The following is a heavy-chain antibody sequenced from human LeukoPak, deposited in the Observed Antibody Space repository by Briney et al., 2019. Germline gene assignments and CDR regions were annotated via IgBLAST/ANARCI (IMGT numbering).Heavy chain of an antibody. CDR3: ATQSPTIFGVVIIDYTQSIDY. V-gene: IGHV3-23*01. J-gene: IGHJ4*02. Sequence: GGSLRLSCAASGFTFSSYAMSWVRQAPGKGLEWVSAISGSGGSTYYADSVKGRFTISRDNSKNTLYLQMNSLRAEDTAVYYCATQSPTIFGVVIIDYTQSIDYWGQGTLVTVSS. D-gene: IGHD3-3*01. CDR1: GFTFSSYA. CDR2: ISGSGGST.